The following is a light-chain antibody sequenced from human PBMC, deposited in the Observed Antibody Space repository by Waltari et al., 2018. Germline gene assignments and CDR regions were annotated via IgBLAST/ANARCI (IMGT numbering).Light chain of an antibody. CDR1: QSISSW. J-gene: IGKJ1*01. V-gene: IGKV1-5*03. Sequence: DIQMTQSPSTLSASVGDIFPITCLASQSISSWLAWYQQKPGKAPKLLIYKASSLESGVPSRFSGSGSGTEFTLTISSLQPDDFATYYCQQYNSYAWTFGQGTKVEIK. CDR2: KAS. CDR3: QQYNSYAWT.